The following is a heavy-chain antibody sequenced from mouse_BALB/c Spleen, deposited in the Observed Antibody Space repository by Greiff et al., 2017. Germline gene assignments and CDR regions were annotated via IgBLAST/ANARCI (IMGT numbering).Heavy chain of an antibody. Sequence: VQLQESGPQLVRPGASVKISCKASGYSFTSYWMHWVKQRPGQGLEWIGMIDPSDSETRLNQKFKDKATLTVDKSSSTAYMQLSSPTSEDSAVYYCARGGNYGAYWGQGTLVTVSA. CDR2: IDPSDSET. D-gene: IGHD2-1*01. CDR3: ARGGNYGAY. J-gene: IGHJ3*01. V-gene: IGHV1S126*01. CDR1: GYSFTSYW.